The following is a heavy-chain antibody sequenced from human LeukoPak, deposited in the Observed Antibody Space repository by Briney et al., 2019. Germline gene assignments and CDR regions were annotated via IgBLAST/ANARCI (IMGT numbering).Heavy chain of an antibody. J-gene: IGHJ4*02. V-gene: IGHV1-46*01. D-gene: IGHD3-22*01. Sequence: ASVKVSCKASGYTFTSYYMHWVRQAPGQGLEWMGIINPRGGSTSYAQKFQGRVTMTRDTSTSTVYMELSSLRSEDTAVYYCARVAPPYYYDSSGYYPFDYWGQGTLVTVSS. CDR2: INPRGGST. CDR1: GYTFTSYY. CDR3: ARVAPPYYYDSSGYYPFDY.